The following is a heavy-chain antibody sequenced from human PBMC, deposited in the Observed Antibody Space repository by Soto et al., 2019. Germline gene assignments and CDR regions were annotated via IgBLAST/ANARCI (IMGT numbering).Heavy chain of an antibody. J-gene: IGHJ4*02. V-gene: IGHV1-69*02. CDR2: IIPMLGIA. CDR1: GGTFSSYT. CDR3: ANRGYSYAFVIY. Sequence: GASVKVSCEASGGTFSSYTLSWVRQAHGKGREWMGRIIPMLGIANYAQKFQGRVTITADKSTSTAYMELSSLRSEDTAVYYCANRGYSYAFVIYWGQGTLVTVSS. D-gene: IGHD5-18*01.